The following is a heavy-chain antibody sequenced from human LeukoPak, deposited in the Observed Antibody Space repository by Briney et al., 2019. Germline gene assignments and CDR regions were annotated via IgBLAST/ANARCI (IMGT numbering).Heavy chain of an antibody. V-gene: IGHV3-53*01. CDR3: ARSRREGQLWLTYYFDY. CDR1: GFTVSSNY. Sequence: PGGSLRLSCAASGFTVSSNYMSWVRQAPGKGLEWVSVIYSGGSTYYADSVKGRFTISRDNSKNTLYLQMNSLRAEDTAVYYCARSRREGQLWLTYYFDYWGQGTLVTVSS. CDR2: IYSGGST. J-gene: IGHJ4*02. D-gene: IGHD5-18*01.